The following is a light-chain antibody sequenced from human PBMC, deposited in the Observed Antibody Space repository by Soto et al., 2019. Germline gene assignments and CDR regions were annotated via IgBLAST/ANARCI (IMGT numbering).Light chain of an antibody. CDR2: YDD. CDR1: SSNIGNNG. CDR3: CSFALRSTLI. V-gene: IGLV1-36*01. Sequence: QSVLTQTPSVSAAPRQRVTISCSGSSSNIGNNGVSWYQQLPGKAPKLLIYYDDLLPSGVSDRFSGSKSGTSASLAIGGLQSEDEADYYCCSFALRSTLIFGGGTKLTVL. J-gene: IGLJ2*01.